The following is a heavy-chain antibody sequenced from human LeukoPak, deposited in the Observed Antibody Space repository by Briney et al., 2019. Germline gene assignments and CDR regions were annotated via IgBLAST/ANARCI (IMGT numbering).Heavy chain of an antibody. D-gene: IGHD5-18*01. J-gene: IGHJ4*02. CDR1: GFTFSSYS. Sequence: PGGSLRLSCAASGFTFSSYSMNWVRQAPGKGLEWVSSISSSSSYIYYADSVKGRFTIPRDNAKNSLYLQMNSLRAEDTALYYCARQADTAMLIWSFTDYWGQGTLVTVSS. V-gene: IGHV3-21*01. CDR3: ARQADTAMLIWSFTDY. CDR2: ISSSSSYI.